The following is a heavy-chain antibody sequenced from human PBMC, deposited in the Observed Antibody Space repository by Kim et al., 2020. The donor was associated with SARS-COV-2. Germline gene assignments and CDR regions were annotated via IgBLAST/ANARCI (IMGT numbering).Heavy chain of an antibody. CDR2: ISGSGGST. D-gene: IGHD3-10*01. CDR3: AKSITMVRGVRYFDL. CDR1: GFTFSSYA. J-gene: IGHJ2*01. Sequence: GGSLRLSCAASGFTFSSYAMSWVRQAPGKGLEWVSAISGSGGSTYYADSVKGRFTISRDNSKNTLYLQMNSLRAEDTAVYYCAKSITMVRGVRYFDLWGRGTLVTVSS. V-gene: IGHV3-23*01.